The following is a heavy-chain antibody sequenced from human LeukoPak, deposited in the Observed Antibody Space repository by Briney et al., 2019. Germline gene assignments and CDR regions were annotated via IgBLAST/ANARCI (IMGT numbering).Heavy chain of an antibody. D-gene: IGHD2-21*01. CDR3: ATSVI. V-gene: IGHV3-48*02. Sequence: PGGSLRLSCAASGFTFRSYNMDWVRQAPGKGLEWVSYISSSSSAIYYADSVKGRFTISRDNAKNSLYLQMNSLRDEDTAVYYCATSVIRGQGTLVTVSS. CDR2: ISSSSSAI. CDR1: GFTFRSYN. J-gene: IGHJ4*02.